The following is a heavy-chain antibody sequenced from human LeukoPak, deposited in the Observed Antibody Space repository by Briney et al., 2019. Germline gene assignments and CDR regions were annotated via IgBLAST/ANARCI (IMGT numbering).Heavy chain of an antibody. Sequence: PGGSLRLSCAASGFTVSSNYMSWVRQAPGKGLEWVSVIYSGGTTYYADSVKGRFTISRDNSRNTLYLQMNSLRAEDTAVYYCASLSLSVAGTGYYYYGMDVWGQGTTVTVSS. CDR1: GFTVSSNY. J-gene: IGHJ6*02. D-gene: IGHD6-19*01. CDR3: ASLSLSVAGTGYYYYGMDV. CDR2: IYSGGTT. V-gene: IGHV3-66*01.